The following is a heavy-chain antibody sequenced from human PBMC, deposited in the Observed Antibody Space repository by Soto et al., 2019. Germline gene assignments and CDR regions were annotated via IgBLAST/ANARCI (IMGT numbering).Heavy chain of an antibody. J-gene: IGHJ3*02. Sequence: QVQLVESGGDVVQPGRSLRLSCAASGSTFSSYDIHWVRQAPGKGLEWVAHISPDGNKAYYADSVKGRFIISRDNDRNTVYLQVNSLRPEDTAVYHCVRGPSHGAFDIWGQGTLVTVSS. CDR2: ISPDGNKA. V-gene: IGHV3-30-3*01. CDR3: VRGPSHGAFDI. CDR1: GSTFSSYD.